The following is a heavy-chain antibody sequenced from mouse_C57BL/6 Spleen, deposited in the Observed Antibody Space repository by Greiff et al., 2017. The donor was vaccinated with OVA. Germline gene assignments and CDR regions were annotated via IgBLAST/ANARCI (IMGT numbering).Heavy chain of an antibody. CDR1: GFSFNTYA. V-gene: IGHV10-1*01. CDR2: IRSKSNNYAT. J-gene: IGHJ2*01. CDR3: VRHDWAFDY. D-gene: IGHD2-4*01. Sequence: DAGGGLVQPKGSLKLSCAASGFSFNTYAMNWVRQAPGKGLEWVARIRSKSNNYATYYADSVKDRFTISRDDSESMLYLQMNNLKTEDTAMYYCVRHDWAFDYWGQGTTLTVSS.